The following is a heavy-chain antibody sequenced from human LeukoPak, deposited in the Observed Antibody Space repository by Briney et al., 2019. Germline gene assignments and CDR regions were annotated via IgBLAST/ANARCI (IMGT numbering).Heavy chain of an antibody. Sequence: GGSLRLSWAASGFTVSSNYMSWVRQAPGKGLEWVSVIYSGGSTYYADSVKGRFTISRDNSKNTLYLQMNSLRAEDTAVYYCARGVITTLLVYWGQGTLVTVSS. J-gene: IGHJ4*02. CDR2: IYSGGST. D-gene: IGHD3-22*01. CDR1: GFTVSSNY. CDR3: ARGVITTLLVY. V-gene: IGHV3-66*02.